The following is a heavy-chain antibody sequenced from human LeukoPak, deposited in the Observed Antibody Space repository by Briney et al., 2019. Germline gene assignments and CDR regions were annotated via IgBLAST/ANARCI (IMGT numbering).Heavy chain of an antibody. J-gene: IGHJ4*02. V-gene: IGHV1-2*02. Sequence: ASVKVSCKASGYTFTGYFMHWVRQAPGQGLEWMGWINPNTGGTNYAQKFQGRVTMTRDTSNSAIYMELNRLRFDDTAVYFCARGAIVSYTSGWYVNYWGQGTLVTVSS. CDR2: INPNTGGT. CDR3: ARGAIVSYTSGWYVNY. D-gene: IGHD6-19*01. CDR1: GYTFTGYF.